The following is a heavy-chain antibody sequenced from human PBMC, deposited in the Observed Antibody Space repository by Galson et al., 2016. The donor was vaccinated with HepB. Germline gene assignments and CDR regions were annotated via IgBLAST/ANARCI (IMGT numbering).Heavy chain of an antibody. CDR3: ARGDIVGVMFDY. CDR1: GLTFSSYS. J-gene: IGHJ4*02. V-gene: IGHV3-21*01. D-gene: IGHD1-26*01. Sequence: SLRLSCAASGLTFSSYSMNWVRQAPGKGLEWVSSISSSSSYIYYADSVKGRFTISRDNPKNSLYLQMNSLRAEDTAVYYCARGDIVGVMFDYWGQGTLVTVSS. CDR2: ISSSSSYI.